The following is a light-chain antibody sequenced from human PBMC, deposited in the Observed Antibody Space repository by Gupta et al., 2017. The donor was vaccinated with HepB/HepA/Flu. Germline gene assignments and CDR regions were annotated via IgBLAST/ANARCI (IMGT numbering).Light chain of an antibody. J-gene: IGLJ2*01. CDR2: IEGSGSY. V-gene: IGLV4-60*03. CDR1: SGHSRYI. CDR3: ENWDSNTQI. Sequence: QPVLTQSSSASASLGSSVQLTCTLSSGHSRYIIAWHQQQPGKAPRHLMKIEGSGSYNKGSGVPDRFSGSSSGADRYLTISNLQAEDEAYYYCENWDSNTQILGGGTKLTVL.